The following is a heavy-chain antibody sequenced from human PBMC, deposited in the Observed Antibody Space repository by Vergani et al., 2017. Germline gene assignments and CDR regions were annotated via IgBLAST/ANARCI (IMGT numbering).Heavy chain of an antibody. CDR3: ARGRISATHWFDP. CDR1: GGSISSYY. Sequence: QVQLQESGPGLVKPSETLSLTCTVSGGSISSYYWSWIRQPPGKGLEWIGYIYYSGSTNYNPSLKSRVTISVDTSKNQFSLKLSSVTAADTAVYYCARGRISATHWFDPWSQGTLVTVSS. CDR2: IYYSGST. J-gene: IGHJ5*02. V-gene: IGHV4-59*01.